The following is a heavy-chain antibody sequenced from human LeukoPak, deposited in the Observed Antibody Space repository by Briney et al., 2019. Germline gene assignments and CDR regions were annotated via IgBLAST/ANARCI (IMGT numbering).Heavy chain of an antibody. Sequence: GGSLRLSCAASGSTVSSNYMGWVRQAPGKGLEWVSVIYSGGSTYYADSVKGRFTISRDNSKNTLYLQMNSLRAEDTAVYYCARDSGLTTQDYWGQGTLVTVSS. CDR3: ARDSGLTTQDY. D-gene: IGHD4-11*01. V-gene: IGHV3-53*01. CDR1: GSTVSSNY. J-gene: IGHJ4*02. CDR2: IYSGGST.